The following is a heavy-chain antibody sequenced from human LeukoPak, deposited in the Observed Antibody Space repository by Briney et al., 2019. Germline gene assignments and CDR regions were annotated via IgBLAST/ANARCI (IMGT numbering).Heavy chain of an antibody. V-gene: IGHV4-38-2*01. Sequence: SETLSLTCVVYGYSISSGYHWGWIRQPPGKGLEWIGSVYRSGTTYYDPSLKSRVTISVDTSKNQISLKVRSVTAADTAMYYCASENWVFDYWGQGILVTVSS. J-gene: IGHJ4*02. CDR1: GYSISSGYH. CDR2: VYRSGTT. CDR3: ASENWVFDY. D-gene: IGHD7-27*01.